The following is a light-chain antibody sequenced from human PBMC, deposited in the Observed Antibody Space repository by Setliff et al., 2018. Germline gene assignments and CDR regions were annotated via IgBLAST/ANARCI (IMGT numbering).Light chain of an antibody. V-gene: IGLV2-14*03. CDR1: TSDIGAYNY. CDR2: AVS. J-gene: IGLJ1*01. CDR3: SSYSSRTTLYV. Sequence: QSALTQPASVSGSPGQSITISCTGSTSDIGAYNYVAWYQQHPGKAPKLMIYAVSVRPSGGSSRFSGSKSGNTASLTISGLQAEDEADYYCSSYSSRTTLYVFGTGTKVTVL.